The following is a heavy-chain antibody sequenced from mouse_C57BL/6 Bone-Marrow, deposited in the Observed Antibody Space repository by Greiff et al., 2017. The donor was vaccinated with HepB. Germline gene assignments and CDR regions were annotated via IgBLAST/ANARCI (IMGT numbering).Heavy chain of an antibody. CDR1: GFSFNTYA. CDR2: IRSKSNNYAT. CDR3: VRQSSYGYFDV. D-gene: IGHD1-1*01. Sequence: EVKLMESGGGLVQPKGSLKLSCAASGFSFNTYAMNWVRQAPGKGLEWVARIRSKSNNYATYYADSVKDRFTISRDDSESMLYLQMNNLKTEDTAMYYCVRQSSYGYFDVWGTGTTVTVSS. V-gene: IGHV10-1*01. J-gene: IGHJ1*03.